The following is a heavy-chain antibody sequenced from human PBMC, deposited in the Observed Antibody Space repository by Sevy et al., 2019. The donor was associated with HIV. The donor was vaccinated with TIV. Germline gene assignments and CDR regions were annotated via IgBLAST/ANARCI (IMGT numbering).Heavy chain of an antibody. V-gene: IGHV3-23*01. Sequence: GGSLRLSCAASGFTFSSYAMSWVRQAPGKGLEWVSAISGSGGSTYYADSVKGRFTISRDNSKNTLYLQMNSLRAEDTAVYYCAKYPTAMVWDYYYYYYMDVWGKWTTVTVSS. J-gene: IGHJ6*03. D-gene: IGHD5-18*01. CDR3: AKYPTAMVWDYYYYYYMDV. CDR2: ISGSGGST. CDR1: GFTFSSYA.